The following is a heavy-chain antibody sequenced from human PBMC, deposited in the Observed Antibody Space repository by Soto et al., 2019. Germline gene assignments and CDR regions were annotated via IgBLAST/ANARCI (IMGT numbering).Heavy chain of an antibody. V-gene: IGHV1-69*08. CDR3: TRDWEITVSTWSFGGF. CDR1: GGTFSPYT. CDR2: IIPFHGVT. D-gene: IGHD3-10*01. Sequence: QVQLVQSGAEVKKPGSSVKVSCKASGGTFSPYTINWVRQAPGQGLEWMGRIIPFHGVTNYAQKFQDRVTITAEKSTRTAYRELSGLRFEDTAMYYCTRDWEITVSTWSFGGFWGRGTLVTVSS. J-gene: IGHJ4*02.